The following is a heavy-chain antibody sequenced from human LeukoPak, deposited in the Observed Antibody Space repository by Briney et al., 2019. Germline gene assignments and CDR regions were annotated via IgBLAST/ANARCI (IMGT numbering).Heavy chain of an antibody. CDR1: GGSISSYY. J-gene: IGHJ4*02. CDR3: ARHGKSPNSSS. V-gene: IGHV4-59*08. D-gene: IGHD6-13*01. Sequence: PSETLSLTCTVSGGSISSYYWSWIRQPPGKGLEWIGYIYYSGSTNYNPSLKSRVTISVDTSKNQFSLKLSSVTAADTAVYYCARHGKSPNSSSWGQGTLVTVSS. CDR2: IYYSGST.